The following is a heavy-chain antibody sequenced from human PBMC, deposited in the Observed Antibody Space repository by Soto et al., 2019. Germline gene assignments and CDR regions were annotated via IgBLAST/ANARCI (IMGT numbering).Heavy chain of an antibody. V-gene: IGHV1-18*01. CDR2: ISPYDGRT. D-gene: IGHD1-26*01. CDR3: ARDLGGQIVDY. Sequence: GASVKVSCKASGYTFTNYGINWVRQAPGLGLEWVGWISPYDGRTSYSQNVQGRVTMTTDTSTSTAYMELTSLRSDDTAVYYCARDLGGQIVDYWGQGTLVTVSS. CDR1: GYTFTNYG. J-gene: IGHJ4*02.